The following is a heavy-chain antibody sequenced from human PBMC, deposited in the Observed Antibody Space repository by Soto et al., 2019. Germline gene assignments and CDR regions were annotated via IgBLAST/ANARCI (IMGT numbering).Heavy chain of an antibody. CDR3: AKDLLSSSDAFDI. CDR2: ISYDGSNK. V-gene: IGHV3-30*18. J-gene: IGHJ3*02. CDR1: GFTFSSYG. Sequence: ESGGGVVQPGRSLRLSCAASGFTFSSYGMHWVRQAPGKGLEWVAVISYDGSNKYYADSVKGRFTISRDNSKNTLYLQMNSLRAEDTAVYYCAKDLLSSSDAFDIWGQGTMVTVSS. D-gene: IGHD6-6*01.